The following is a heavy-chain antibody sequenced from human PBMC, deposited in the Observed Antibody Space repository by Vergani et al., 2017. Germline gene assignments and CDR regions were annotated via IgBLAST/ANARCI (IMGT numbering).Heavy chain of an antibody. CDR1: GGSISSGDHY. J-gene: IGHJ5*02. CDR2: IYYSGST. CDR3: ASAENWFDP. Sequence: QVQLQESGPGLVKPSQTLSLTCTVSGGSISSGDHYWSWIRQPPGKGLEWIGNIYYSGSTYSNPSLKSRVTISVDTSKNQFSLKLRSVTAADTAVYYCASAENWFDPWGQGTLVTVSS. V-gene: IGHV4-30-4*01.